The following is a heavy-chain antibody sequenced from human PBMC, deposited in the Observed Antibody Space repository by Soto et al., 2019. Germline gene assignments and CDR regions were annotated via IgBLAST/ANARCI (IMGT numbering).Heavy chain of an antibody. CDR2: ISAYNGNT. D-gene: IGHD5-12*01. Sequence: GASVKVSCKASGYTFTSYGISWVRQAPGQGLEWMGWISAYNGNTNYAQKLQGRVTMTTDTSTSTAYMELRSLRSDDTAVYYCAIGGWLPDYYYYYMDVWGKGTTVTVSS. V-gene: IGHV1-18*01. CDR1: GYTFTSYG. CDR3: AIGGWLPDYYYYYMDV. J-gene: IGHJ6*03.